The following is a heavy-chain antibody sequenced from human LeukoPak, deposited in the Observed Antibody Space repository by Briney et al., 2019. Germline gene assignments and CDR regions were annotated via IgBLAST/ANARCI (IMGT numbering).Heavy chain of an antibody. D-gene: IGHD6-6*01. J-gene: IGHJ6*03. CDR2: IKQDGSEK. CDR1: GFTFSSYW. CDR3: ARLYSSSSRAYYYYYYMDV. V-gene: IGHV3-7*01. Sequence: PGGSLRLSCAASGFTFSSYWMSWVRQAPGKGLEWVGNIKQDGSEKYYVDSVKGRFTISRDNAKNSLYLQMNSLRAEDTAVYYCARLYSSSSRAYYYYYYMDVWGKGTTVTVSS.